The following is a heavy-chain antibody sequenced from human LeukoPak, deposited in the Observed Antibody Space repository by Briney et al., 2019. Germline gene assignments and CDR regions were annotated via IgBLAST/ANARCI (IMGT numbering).Heavy chain of an antibody. D-gene: IGHD3-3*01. CDR3: ARSERLLQAPFDP. V-gene: IGHV4-34*01. J-gene: IGHJ5*02. CDR2: INHSGTT. Sequence: PSETLSLTCAVYGGSFRGYYWSWIRQSPGKGLEWIGGINHSGTTNYNPSLKSRVTISVDTSKNQFSLKLTSMTAEDTAVYYCARSERLLQAPFDPWGRGTLVTVSS. CDR1: GGSFRGYY.